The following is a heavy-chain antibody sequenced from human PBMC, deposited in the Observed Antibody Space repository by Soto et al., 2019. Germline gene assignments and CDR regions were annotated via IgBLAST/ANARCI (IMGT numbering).Heavy chain of an antibody. V-gene: IGHV4-34*12. CDR2: FIHSGSA. CDR1: GGSFSGYY. J-gene: IGHJ6*03. Sequence: SETLSLTYAVYGGSFSGYYWSWIRQPPGKGLEWIGDFIHSGSANYNPSLKSRITINPDTSKNQFSLQLNSVTPEDTAVYYCAREGRSTNMDVWGKGTTVTVSS. D-gene: IGHD2-15*01. CDR3: AREGRSTNMDV.